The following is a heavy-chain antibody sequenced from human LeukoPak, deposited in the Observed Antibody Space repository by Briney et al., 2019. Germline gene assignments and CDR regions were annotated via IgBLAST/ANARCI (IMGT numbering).Heavy chain of an antibody. J-gene: IGHJ4*02. CDR3: ARGRTYYDYVWGSYRLNYFDY. Sequence: PSETLSLTCAVYGGSFSGYYWSWIRQPPGKGLEWIGEINHSGSTDYNPSLKSRVTISVDTSKNQFSLKLSSVTAADTAVYYCARGRTYYDYVWGSYRLNYFDYWGQGTLVTVSS. CDR2: INHSGST. V-gene: IGHV4-34*01. CDR1: GGSFSGYY. D-gene: IGHD3-16*02.